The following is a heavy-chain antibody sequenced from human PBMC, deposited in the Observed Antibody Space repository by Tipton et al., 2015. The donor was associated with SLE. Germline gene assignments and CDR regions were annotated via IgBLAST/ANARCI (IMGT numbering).Heavy chain of an antibody. J-gene: IGHJ4*02. D-gene: IGHD3-22*01. V-gene: IGHV4-31*03. CDR1: GGDVRNGGYF. Sequence: TLSLTCSVAGGDVRNGGYFWTWIRQQPGKGLEWIGYISYRGGTYNNPSLKSRVTVSADGSKNQFSLRLSSVTAADTAVYYCARVIEAYYYDSNGYPYYFDDWGRGILVTVSS. CDR2: ISYRGGT. CDR3: ARVIEAYYYDSNGYPYYFDD.